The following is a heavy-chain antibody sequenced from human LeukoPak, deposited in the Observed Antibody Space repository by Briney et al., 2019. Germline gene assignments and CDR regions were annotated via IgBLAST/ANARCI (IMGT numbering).Heavy chain of an antibody. Sequence: GASVKVSCKASGYTFTDYCIHWVRQAPGQGLEWMAWITPNSGDTNYAQNFQGRVTVTRDTSINTAYMGLSGLRSDDTAVYFCARVVGQGTSMPSRDYFDYWGQGTLVSVSS. J-gene: IGHJ4*02. CDR3: ARVVGQGTSMPSRDYFDY. CDR1: GYTFTDYC. D-gene: IGHD2/OR15-2a*01. V-gene: IGHV1-2*02. CDR2: ITPNSGDT.